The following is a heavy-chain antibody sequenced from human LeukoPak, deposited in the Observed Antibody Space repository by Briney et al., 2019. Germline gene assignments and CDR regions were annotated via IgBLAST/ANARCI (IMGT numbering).Heavy chain of an antibody. V-gene: IGHV1-18*01. J-gene: IGHJ5*02. CDR2: ISAYNGNT. Sequence: GASVKVSCKASGYTFTSYGISWVRQAPGQGLEWMGWISAYNGNTNYAQKLQGRVTMTTDTSTSTAYMELRSLRSDDTAVYYCANHMERWERNWFDPWGQGTLVTVSS. D-gene: IGHD3-3*01. CDR3: ANHMERWERNWFDP. CDR1: GYTFTSYG.